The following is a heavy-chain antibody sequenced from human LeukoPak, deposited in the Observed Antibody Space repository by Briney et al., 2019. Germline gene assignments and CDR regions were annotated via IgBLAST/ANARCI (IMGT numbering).Heavy chain of an antibody. CDR3: ARGRRSSSWPYNWFDP. V-gene: IGHV1-8*01. CDR2: MNPNSGNT. CDR1: GYTFTSYD. J-gene: IGHJ5*02. Sequence: ASVTVSCKASGYTFTSYDINWVRQATGQGLEWMGWMNPNSGNTGYAQKFQGRVTMTRNTSISTAYMELSSLRSEDTAVYYCARGRRSSSWPYNWFDPWGQGTLVTVSS. D-gene: IGHD6-13*01.